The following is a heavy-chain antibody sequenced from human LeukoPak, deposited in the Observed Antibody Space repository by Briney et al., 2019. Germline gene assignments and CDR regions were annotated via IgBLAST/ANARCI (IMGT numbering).Heavy chain of an antibody. J-gene: IGHJ3*01. CDR1: GGSMNSYY. Sequence: SETLSLTCTVSGGSMNSYYWSWIRQPPGKGLDWIAYIYYSGSTNYNPSLKSRVTISVDTSKNQFSLTLSSVTAADTAVYYCARQPGGTAAFDLWGQGTMVTVSS. CDR2: IYYSGST. D-gene: IGHD1-14*01. CDR3: ARQPGGTAAFDL. V-gene: IGHV4-59*08.